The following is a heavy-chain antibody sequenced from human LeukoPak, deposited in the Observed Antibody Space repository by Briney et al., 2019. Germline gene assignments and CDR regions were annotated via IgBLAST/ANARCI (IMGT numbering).Heavy chain of an antibody. Sequence: ASVKISCKVSGYTFTDYYMHWVQQAPGKGLEWMGLVDPEDGETIYAEKFQGRVTITADTSTDTAYMELSSLRSEDTAVYYCATVDYYDSSGLDYWSQGTLVTVSS. V-gene: IGHV1-69-2*01. CDR1: GYTFTDYY. D-gene: IGHD3-22*01. CDR3: ATVDYYDSSGLDY. CDR2: VDPEDGET. J-gene: IGHJ4*02.